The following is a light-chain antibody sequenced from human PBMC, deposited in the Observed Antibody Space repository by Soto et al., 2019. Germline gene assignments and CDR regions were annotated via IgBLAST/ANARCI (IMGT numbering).Light chain of an antibody. Sequence: GDRVTITCRASQSISSWLAWYQQKPGEAPKLLIYDASSLQSGVPSRFSGSGSGTDFTLTISSLQPEDFATYYCQQANSFPLTFGGGTKVDI. CDR3: QQANSFPLT. CDR1: QSISSW. V-gene: IGKV1-12*01. J-gene: IGKJ4*01. CDR2: DAS.